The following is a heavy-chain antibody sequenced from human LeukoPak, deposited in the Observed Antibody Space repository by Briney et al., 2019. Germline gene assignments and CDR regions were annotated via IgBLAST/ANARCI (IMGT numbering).Heavy chain of an antibody. CDR2: ISSSGRNI. V-gene: IGHV3-48*04. CDR3: ARDLVQLWSKDY. D-gene: IGHD5-18*01. J-gene: IGHJ4*02. CDR1: RFTVSSYS. Sequence: QPGGSLRLSCAASRFTVSSYSMNWVRQAPGKGLEGLSYISSSGRNIYYADSVNGRFTISRDNAKNSLYLQMNSLRGEETAVYYCARDLVQLWSKDYWGEGTLVTVSS.